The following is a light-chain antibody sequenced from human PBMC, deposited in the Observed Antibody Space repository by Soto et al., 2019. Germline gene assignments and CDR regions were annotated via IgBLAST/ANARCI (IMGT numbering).Light chain of an antibody. V-gene: IGKV3-20*01. J-gene: IGKJ1*01. CDR1: QSVGRDF. CDR3: QQHFSWPRGT. CDR2: GAS. Sequence: EIVLTQSPATVSFSPGERATLSCRASQSVGRDFLAWYQQRPGQPPRILIFGASGRATGIPDRFSGSRSGTDFTLTINSLQSEDVAVYYCQQHFSWPRGTFGQGTKVDIK.